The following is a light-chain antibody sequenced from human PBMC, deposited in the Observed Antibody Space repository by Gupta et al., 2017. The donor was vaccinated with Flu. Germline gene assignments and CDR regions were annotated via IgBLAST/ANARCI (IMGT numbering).Light chain of an antibody. V-gene: IGKV3-20*01. CDR3: HQECSSPPT. CDR2: GAS. CDR1: QSVSSSY. J-gene: IGKJ1*01. Sequence: EIVLTQSPGTLSLSPGERATLSCRASQSVSSSYLAWYQQKPGQAPRLLIYGASSRATGIPDRFSGSGSGTAFTLTIIRREPEDFAVYYCHQECSSPPTFGQGAKVEIK.